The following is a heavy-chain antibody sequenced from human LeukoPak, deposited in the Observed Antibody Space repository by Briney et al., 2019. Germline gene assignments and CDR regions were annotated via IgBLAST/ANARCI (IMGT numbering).Heavy chain of an antibody. J-gene: IGHJ4*02. CDR1: GFSLSTSGVG. CDR3: ANYYGSGSYGY. D-gene: IGHD3-10*01. CDR2: IYLADDK. V-gene: IGHV2-5*02. Sequence: SGPTLVKPTQTPTLTCTFSGFSLSTSGVGVGWIRQPPGKALEWLALIYLADDKRHTPSLKSRLTITKDNSKNQVVLTMTNMDPVDTATYYCANYYGSGSYGYWGQGTLVTVSS.